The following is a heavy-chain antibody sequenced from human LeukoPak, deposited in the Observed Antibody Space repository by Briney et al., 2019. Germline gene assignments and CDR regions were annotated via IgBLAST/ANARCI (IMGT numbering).Heavy chain of an antibody. CDR3: AKDTLSSSWYNWFDP. D-gene: IGHD6-13*01. Sequence: PGGSLRLSCAGSGFTFSNYAMSWVRQAPGKGLEWVSAISGSGGSTYYADSVKGRFTISRDNSKNTLYLQMNSLRAEDTAVYYCAKDTLSSSWYNWFDPWGQGTLVTVSS. V-gene: IGHV3-23*01. CDR1: GFTFSNYA. CDR2: ISGSGGST. J-gene: IGHJ5*02.